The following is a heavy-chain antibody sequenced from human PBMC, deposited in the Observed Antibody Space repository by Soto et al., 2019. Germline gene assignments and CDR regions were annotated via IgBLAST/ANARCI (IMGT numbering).Heavy chain of an antibody. V-gene: IGHV3-11*01. J-gene: IGHJ3*02. CDR1: GFTFSDYY. CDR2: ISSSGSTI. D-gene: IGHD1-26*01. CDR3: ARVVGATTDDAFDI. Sequence: KTGGSLRLSCAASGFTFSDYYMSWIRQAPGKGLEWVSYISSSGSTIYYADSVKGRFTISRDNAKNSLYLQMNSLRAEDTAVYYCARVVGATTDDAFDIWGQGTMVTVSS.